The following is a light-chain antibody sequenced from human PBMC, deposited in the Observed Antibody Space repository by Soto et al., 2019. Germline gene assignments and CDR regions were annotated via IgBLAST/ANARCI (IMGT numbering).Light chain of an antibody. V-gene: IGKV3-20*01. J-gene: IGKJ1*01. CDR1: QSLLHSNGYNY. CDR3: QQYEAVVT. Sequence: DIVMTQSPLSLPVTPGEPASISCRSSQSLLHSNGYNYFAWYQQKPGRALRLLIDGASTRATGIPDRFSGSGSGTDFTLTISRLEPEDVAVYYCQQYEAVVTFGQGTKVDI. CDR2: GAS.